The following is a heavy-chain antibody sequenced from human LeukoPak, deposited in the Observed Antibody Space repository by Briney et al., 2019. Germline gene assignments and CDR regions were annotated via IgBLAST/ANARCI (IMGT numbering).Heavy chain of an antibody. Sequence: GGSLRLSCAASGFTFSSYSMNWVRQAPGKGLEWVSSISSSSSYIYYADSVKGRFTISRDNAKNSLYLQMNSLRAEDTAVYYCAGLGATKLGASYYWGQGTLVTVSS. CDR3: AGLGATKLGASYY. D-gene: IGHD1-26*01. CDR1: GFTFSSYS. CDR2: ISSSSSYI. J-gene: IGHJ4*02. V-gene: IGHV3-21*06.